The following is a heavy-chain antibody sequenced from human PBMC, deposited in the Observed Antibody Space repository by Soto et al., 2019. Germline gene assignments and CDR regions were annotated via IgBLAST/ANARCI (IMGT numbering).Heavy chain of an antibody. CDR1: GGSFSGYY. CDR3: ARAYYGSGSYYKIAAWFDP. Sequence: QVQLQQWGAGLLKPSETLSLTCAVYGGSFSGYYWSWIRQPPGKGLEWSGEINHSGSTNYNPSLKSRVTISVDTSKNQFSLKLSSVTAADTAVYYCARAYYGSGSYYKIAAWFDPWGQGTLVTVSS. J-gene: IGHJ5*02. CDR2: INHSGST. V-gene: IGHV4-34*01. D-gene: IGHD3-10*01.